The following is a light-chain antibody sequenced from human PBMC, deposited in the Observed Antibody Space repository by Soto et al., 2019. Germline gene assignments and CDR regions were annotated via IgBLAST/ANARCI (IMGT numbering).Light chain of an antibody. Sequence: EIVMTQSPATLSVSPGERATLSCRASQSVSSNLAWYQQKPGQAPRLLIYGASTRATGIPARFSGSGSGTEFTLTISSLQSEDFVVYYCQQYNKAFGQGTRLEIK. V-gene: IGKV3-15*01. CDR1: QSVSSN. J-gene: IGKJ5*01. CDR3: QQYNKA. CDR2: GAS.